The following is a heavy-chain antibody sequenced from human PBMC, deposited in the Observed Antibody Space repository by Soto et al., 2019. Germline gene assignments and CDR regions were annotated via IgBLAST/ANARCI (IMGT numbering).Heavy chain of an antibody. V-gene: IGHV3-23*01. D-gene: IGHD5-12*01. CDR2: IGGRGNSA. CDR3: VREGRGSFDF. Sequence: GGSLRLSCAASGFIFTNYAMNWVRQAPGKGLEWVSVIGGRGNSAYYADSVQGRFTISRDNSKNTLSLQMSSLTADDTAIYYCVREGRGSFDFWGRGTMVT. CDR1: GFIFTNYA. J-gene: IGHJ3*01.